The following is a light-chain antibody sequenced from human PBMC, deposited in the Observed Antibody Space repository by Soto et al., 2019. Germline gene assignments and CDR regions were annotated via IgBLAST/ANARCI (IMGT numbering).Light chain of an antibody. V-gene: IGKV3-11*01. J-gene: IGKJ1*01. CDR2: DTS. CDR3: QQSGSGRRWA. CDR1: QSISSY. Sequence: ESVLTQSLSTVSLSHGERATLSCRASQSISSYFAWYQQKPGQAPRLLIYDTSTRATGIPARFSGSGSGTDLTLAVSSRHPYGVEVDFCQQSGSGRRWAVGPGTKVDIK.